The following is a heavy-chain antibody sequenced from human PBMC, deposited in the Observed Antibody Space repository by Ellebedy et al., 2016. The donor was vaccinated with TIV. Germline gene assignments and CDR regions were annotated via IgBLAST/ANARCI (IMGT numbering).Heavy chain of an antibody. J-gene: IGHJ4*02. V-gene: IGHV3-23*01. D-gene: IGHD5-18*01. CDR2: IVGSGST. CDR3: AKDRIFVDGYWVFDF. CDR1: GFSFSSYA. Sequence: PGGSLRLSCVASGFSFSSYALSWVRQAPGKGLEWVSGIVGSGSTKYADSVKGRFSISRDNSKSTVDLQMNSLRADDTAIYYCAKDRIFVDGYWVFDFWGQGTVVTVST.